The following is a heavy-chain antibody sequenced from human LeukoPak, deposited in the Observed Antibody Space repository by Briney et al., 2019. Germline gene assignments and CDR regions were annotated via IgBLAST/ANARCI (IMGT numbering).Heavy chain of an antibody. CDR3: AKDLGNWGNY. Sequence: GRSLRLSCAASGFTFSSYAMHWVRQAPGKGLEWVAVISYDGSNKYYADSVKGRFTISRDNSKNTLHLQMNSLRAEDTAVYYCAKDLGNWGNYWGQGTLVTVSS. CDR2: ISYDGSNK. D-gene: IGHD7-27*01. V-gene: IGHV3-30-3*01. CDR1: GFTFSSYA. J-gene: IGHJ4*02.